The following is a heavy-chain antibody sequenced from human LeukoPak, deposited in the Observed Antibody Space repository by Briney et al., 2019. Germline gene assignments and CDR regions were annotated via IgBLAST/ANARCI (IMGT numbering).Heavy chain of an antibody. Sequence: ASVKVSCKASGYTFTSYGISWVRQAPGQGLEWMGWISAYNGNTNYAQKLQGRVTMTTDTSTTTAYMELRSLRSDDTAVYYCARGAYGYYGSGSYYNDYWGQGTLVTVSS. V-gene: IGHV1-18*01. D-gene: IGHD3-10*01. CDR2: ISAYNGNT. CDR1: GYTFTSYG. CDR3: ARGAYGYYGSGSYYNDY. J-gene: IGHJ4*02.